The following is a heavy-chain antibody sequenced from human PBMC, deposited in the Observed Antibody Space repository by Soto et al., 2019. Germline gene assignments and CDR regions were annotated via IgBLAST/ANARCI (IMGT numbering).Heavy chain of an antibody. CDR2: ISSSSSTI. Sequence: GGSLRLSCAASGFTFSSYSMNWVRQAPGKGLEWVSYISSSSSTIYYADSVKGRFTISRDNAKNSLYLQMNSLRDEDTAVYYCARVHCSGGSCYEGPPWQSYYYYGMDVWGQGTTVTVSS. J-gene: IGHJ6*02. CDR3: ARVHCSGGSCYEGPPWQSYYYYGMDV. CDR1: GFTFSSYS. D-gene: IGHD2-15*01. V-gene: IGHV3-48*02.